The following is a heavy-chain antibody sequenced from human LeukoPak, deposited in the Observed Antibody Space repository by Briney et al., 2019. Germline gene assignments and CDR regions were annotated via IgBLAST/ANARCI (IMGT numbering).Heavy chain of an antibody. J-gene: IGHJ1*01. Sequence: SETLSLTCTVSGGSISSSSYYWGWIRQPPGKGLEWIGSIYYSGSTYYNPSLKSRVTISVDTSKNQFSLKLSSVTAADTAVYYCARHPYYDSPQHWGQGTLVTVSS. CDR1: GGSISSSSYY. V-gene: IGHV4-39*01. D-gene: IGHD3-22*01. CDR2: IYYSGST. CDR3: ARHPYYDSPQH.